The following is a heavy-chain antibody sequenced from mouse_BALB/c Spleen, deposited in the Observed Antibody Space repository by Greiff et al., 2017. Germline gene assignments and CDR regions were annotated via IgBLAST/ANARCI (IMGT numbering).Heavy chain of an antibody. CDR3: ARPHITTVVDYAMDY. D-gene: IGHD1-1*01. Sequence: EVKLMESGGGLVQPGGSRKLSCAASGFTFSSFGMHWVRQAPEKGLEWVAYISSGSSTIYYADTVKGRFTISRDNPKNTLFLQMTSLRSEDTAMYYCARPHITTVVDYAMDYWGQGTSVTVSS. CDR1: GFTFSSFG. J-gene: IGHJ4*01. V-gene: IGHV5-17*02. CDR2: ISSGSSTI.